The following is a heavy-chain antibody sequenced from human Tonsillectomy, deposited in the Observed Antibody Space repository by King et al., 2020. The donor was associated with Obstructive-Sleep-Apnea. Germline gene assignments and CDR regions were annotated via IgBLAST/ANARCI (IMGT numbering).Heavy chain of an antibody. CDR2: INHSGST. V-gene: IGHV4-34*01. D-gene: IGHD6-19*01. Sequence: QVQLQQWGAGLLKPSETLSLTCAVYGGSFSGYYWSWIRQPPGKGLEWIGEINHSGSTNYNPSLKSRVTISVDTSKNQFSLKLSSVTAADTAVYYCAGGSKQWLVPDYGMDVWGQGTTVTVSS. CDR1: GGSFSGYY. CDR3: AGGSKQWLVPDYGMDV. J-gene: IGHJ6*02.